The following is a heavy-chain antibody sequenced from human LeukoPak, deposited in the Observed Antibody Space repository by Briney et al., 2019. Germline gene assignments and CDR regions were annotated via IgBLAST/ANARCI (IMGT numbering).Heavy chain of an antibody. J-gene: IGHJ4*02. V-gene: IGHV3-53*01. CDR1: GFTVSSNY. CDR2: IYSGGST. CDR3: ARAYSSPASYFDY. Sequence: GGSLRLSCAASGFTVSSNYISWVRLAPGKGLEWVSVIYSGGSTYYADSVKGRFTISRDNSKNTPYLQMNSLRAEDTAVYYCARAYSSPASYFDYWGQGTLVTVSP. D-gene: IGHD6-13*01.